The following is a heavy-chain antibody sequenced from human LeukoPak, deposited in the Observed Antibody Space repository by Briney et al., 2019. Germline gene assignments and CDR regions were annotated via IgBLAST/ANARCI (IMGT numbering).Heavy chain of an antibody. CDR2: TYYSGST. CDR1: GGSISSGDYY. J-gene: IGHJ5*02. V-gene: IGHV4-30-4*01. Sequence: TSQTLSPTCTVSGGSISSGDYYWSWIRQPPGKGLEWIGYTYYSGSTYYNPSLKNRVSISVDTSKNQFSLNLSSVTAADTAVYYCARPYYYDSRIDPWGQGTLVTVSS. CDR3: ARPYYYDSRIDP. D-gene: IGHD3-22*01.